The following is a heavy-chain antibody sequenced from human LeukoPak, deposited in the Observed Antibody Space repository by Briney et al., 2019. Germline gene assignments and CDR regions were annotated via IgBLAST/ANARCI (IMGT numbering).Heavy chain of an antibody. CDR1: GGTFSSSA. CDR3: ARDQGLTAPPPYGLDV. D-gene: IGHD5-18*01. V-gene: IGHV1-69*04. CDR2: IIPVLNIT. Sequence: SVKVSCTTSGGTFSSSAITWVRQAPGQGLEWMGRIIPVLNITTYAQKFQRSVTITADTSTRTVYMELSSLRSEETAVYYCARDQGLTAPPPYGLDVWGQGTTVIVSS. J-gene: IGHJ6*02.